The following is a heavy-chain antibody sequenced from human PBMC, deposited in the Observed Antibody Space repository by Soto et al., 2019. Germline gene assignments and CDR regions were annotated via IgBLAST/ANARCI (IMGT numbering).Heavy chain of an antibody. D-gene: IGHD2-15*01. Sequence: GESLKISCKGSGYSFTSYWISWVRQMPGKGLEWMGRIDPSDSYTNYSPSFQGHVTISADKSISTAYLQWSSLKASDTAMYYCARVVVVAATPSYYYYGMDVWGQGTTVTVSS. J-gene: IGHJ6*02. CDR3: ARVVVVAATPSYYYYGMDV. CDR2: IDPSDSYT. V-gene: IGHV5-10-1*01. CDR1: GYSFTSYW.